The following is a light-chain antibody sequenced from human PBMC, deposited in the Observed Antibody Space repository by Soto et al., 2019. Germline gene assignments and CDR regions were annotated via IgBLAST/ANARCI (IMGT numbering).Light chain of an antibody. CDR3: QSYDSNHRV. CDR2: EYN. J-gene: IGLJ3*02. CDR1: SGSIASNY. Sequence: NFMLTQPHSVSESPGKTVTISCTRSSGSIASNYVQWYQQRPGSAPTTVIYEYNQRPSGVPDRFSGSIDRSSNSASLTISGLKTDDEADYYCQSYDSNHRVFGGGTKLTVL. V-gene: IGLV6-57*04.